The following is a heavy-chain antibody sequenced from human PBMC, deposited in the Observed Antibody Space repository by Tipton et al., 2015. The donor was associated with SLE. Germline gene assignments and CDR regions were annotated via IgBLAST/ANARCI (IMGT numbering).Heavy chain of an antibody. CDR1: GGSFSGYY. J-gene: IGHJ4*02. CDR2: INHSGST. Sequence: TLSLTCAVYGGSFSGYYWSWIRQPPGKGLEWIGEINHSGSTHYNPSLKSRLTISVDTSKNQFSLKLSSVTAADTAVYYCAVLRKGISFLLWGQGSLVTVSS. CDR3: AVLRKGISFLL. V-gene: IGHV4-34*01.